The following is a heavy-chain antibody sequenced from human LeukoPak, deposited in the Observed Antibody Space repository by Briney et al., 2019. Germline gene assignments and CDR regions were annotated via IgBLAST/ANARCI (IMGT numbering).Heavy chain of an antibody. D-gene: IGHD2-15*01. V-gene: IGHV1-2*06. CDR1: GYTLTELS. J-gene: IGHJ4*02. Sequence: ASVKVSCKVSGYTLTELSMHWVRQAPGQGLEWMGRINPNSGGTNYAQKFQGRVTMTRDTSISTAYMELSRLRSDDTAVYYCRYAEYCSGGSCYPFDYWGQGTLVTVSS. CDR3: RYAEYCSGGSCYPFDY. CDR2: INPNSGGT.